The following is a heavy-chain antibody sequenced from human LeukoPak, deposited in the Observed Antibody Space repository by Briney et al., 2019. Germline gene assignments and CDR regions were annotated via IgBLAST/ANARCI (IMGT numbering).Heavy chain of an antibody. D-gene: IGHD6-19*01. V-gene: IGHV1-2*02. CDR3: ARVRSSGLTNWFDP. CDR2: INPNGGGT. Sequence: ASVKVSCKASGYTFTGYYMHWVRQAPGQGLEWMGWINPNGGGTNYAQKFQGRVTMTRDTSISTAYMELSRLRSDDTAVYYCARVRSSGLTNWFDPWGQGTLVTVSS. J-gene: IGHJ5*02. CDR1: GYTFTGYY.